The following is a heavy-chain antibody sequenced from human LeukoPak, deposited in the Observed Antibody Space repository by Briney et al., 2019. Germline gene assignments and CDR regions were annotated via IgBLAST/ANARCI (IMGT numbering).Heavy chain of an antibody. CDR1: GLTFNNYW. D-gene: IGHD4-11*01. J-gene: IGHJ4*02. Sequence: PGGSLRLSCAASGLTFNNYWMQWVRQAPGKGLVWLSHITSDGSTTTYADSVKGRFTSSRDNAKNTLYLQMNSLRAEDTAVYYCVRDNYGVDYWGQGTLVTVSS. CDR3: VRDNYGVDY. CDR2: ITSDGSTT. V-gene: IGHV3-74*01.